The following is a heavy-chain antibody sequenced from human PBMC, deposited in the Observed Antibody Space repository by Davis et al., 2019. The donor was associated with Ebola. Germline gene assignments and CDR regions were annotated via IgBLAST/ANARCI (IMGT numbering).Heavy chain of an antibody. J-gene: IGHJ6*02. CDR1: RDSLSVNSGG. CDR3: VRGWGRIGMGV. D-gene: IGHD1-26*01. V-gene: IGHV6-1*01. CDR2: TYYMSKWYN. Sequence: HPQTLSLTCAISRDSLSVNSGGWNWIRQSPSRGLEWLGRTYYMSKWYNDYAPSVVGRISINADTSKNHFSLQLNSVTPEDTAMYYCVRGWGRIGMGVWGQGTTVTVSS.